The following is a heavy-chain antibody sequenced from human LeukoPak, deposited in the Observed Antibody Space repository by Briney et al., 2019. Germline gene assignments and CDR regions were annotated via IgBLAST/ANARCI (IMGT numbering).Heavy chain of an antibody. CDR3: TTDLGGSYYSSSCYYFDY. Sequence: GGSLRLSCAASGFTFSNAWMSWVRQAPGKGLEWVGRIKSKTDGGTTDYAAPVKGRFTISRDDSKNTLYLQMNSLKTEDTAVYYCTTDLGGSYYSSSCYYFDYWGQGTLVTVSS. V-gene: IGHV3-15*01. J-gene: IGHJ4*02. D-gene: IGHD6-13*01. CDR2: IKSKTDGGTT. CDR1: GFTFSNAW.